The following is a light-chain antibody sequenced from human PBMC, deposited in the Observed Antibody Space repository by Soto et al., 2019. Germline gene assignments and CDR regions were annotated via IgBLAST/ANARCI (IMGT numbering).Light chain of an antibody. V-gene: IGKV3-11*01. CDR2: DAS. Sequence: EIVLTQSPATLSLSPGDRATLSCRASQSISSYLAWYQHKPGQAPRLLIYDASNRAADIPARFSGSGSGTDFTLTISGLEPEDSAVYYCQQRSGWPTFGGGTNVEIK. CDR3: QQRSGWPT. J-gene: IGKJ4*01. CDR1: QSISSY.